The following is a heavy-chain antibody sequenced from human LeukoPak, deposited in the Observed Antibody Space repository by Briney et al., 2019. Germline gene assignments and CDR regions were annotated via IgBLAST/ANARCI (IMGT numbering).Heavy chain of an antibody. CDR3: ARHSMWGFDWPPTPNWFDP. CDR2: INHGGST. Sequence: PSETLSLTCAVYGGSFSAYYWTWIRQPPGKGLEWIGEINHGGSTNYDPSLKSRVTISIDTAKNQFSLKMSSVTAADTAVYYCARHSMWGFDWPPTPNWFDPWGQGTLVTVSS. CDR1: GGSFSAYY. V-gene: IGHV4-34*01. J-gene: IGHJ5*02. D-gene: IGHD3-9*01.